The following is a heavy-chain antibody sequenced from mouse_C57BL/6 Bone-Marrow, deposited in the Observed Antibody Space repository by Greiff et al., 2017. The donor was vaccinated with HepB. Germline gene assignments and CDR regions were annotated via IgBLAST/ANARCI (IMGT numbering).Heavy chain of an antibody. CDR3: ARDPAQAWFAY. CDR1: GYSITSGYY. J-gene: IGHJ3*01. V-gene: IGHV3-6*01. Sequence: VQLKQSGPGLVKPSQSLSLTCSVTGYSITSGYYWNWIRQFPGNKLEWMGYISYDGSNNYNPSLKNRISITRDTSKNQFFLKLNSVTTEDTATYYCARDPAQAWFAYWGQGTLVTVSA. CDR2: ISYDGSN. D-gene: IGHD3-2*02.